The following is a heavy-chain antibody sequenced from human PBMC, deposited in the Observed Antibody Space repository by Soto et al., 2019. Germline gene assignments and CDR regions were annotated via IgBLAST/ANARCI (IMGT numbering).Heavy chain of an antibody. V-gene: IGHV4-31*03. CDR2: IYYSGST. CDR3: ARGRYSSSANWFDP. CDR1: GGSIRSGGYS. Sequence: QVQLQESGPGLAKPSQTLSLTCTVSGGSIRSGGYSWSWIRQHPGKGLEWIGNIYYSGSTYYNPSLKSRVTIAVDTSKNQFSLKVSSVTAADTAVYYCARGRYSSSANWFDPWGQGTLVTVSS. J-gene: IGHJ5*02. D-gene: IGHD6-6*01.